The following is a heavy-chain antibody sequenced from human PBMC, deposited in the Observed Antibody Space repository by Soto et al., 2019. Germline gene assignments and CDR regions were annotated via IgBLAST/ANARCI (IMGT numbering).Heavy chain of an antibody. V-gene: IGHV3-30-3*01. CDR1: GFTFSSYA. CDR3: XXXXXXXXXXXXXXXXXXX. J-gene: IGHJ4*02. Sequence: QVQLVESGGGVVQPGRSLRLSCAASGFTFSSYAMHWVRQAPGKGLEWVALISYDASDKDYADSVKGRFTISRDNXXXXXXXXXXXXXXXXXXXXXXXXXXXXXXXXXXXXXXXXXWGQGTLVTVSS. CDR2: ISYDASDK.